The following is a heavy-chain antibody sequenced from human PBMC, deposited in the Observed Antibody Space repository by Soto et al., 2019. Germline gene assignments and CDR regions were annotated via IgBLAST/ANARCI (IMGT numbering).Heavy chain of an antibody. D-gene: IGHD3-22*01. CDR2: ISYDGSNK. V-gene: IGHV3-30-3*01. Sequence: QVQLVESGGGVVQPGRSLRLSCAASGFTFSSYAMHWVRQAPGKGLEWVAVISYDGSNKYYADSVKGRFTISRDNSKNTLYLQMNSPRAEDTAVYYCAGYDYYDSSGFPPYYYYGMDVWGQGTTVTVSS. CDR1: GFTFSSYA. CDR3: AGYDYYDSSGFPPYYYYGMDV. J-gene: IGHJ6*02.